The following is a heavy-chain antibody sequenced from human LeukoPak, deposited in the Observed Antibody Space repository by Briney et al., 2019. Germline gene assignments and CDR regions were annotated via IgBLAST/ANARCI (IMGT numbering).Heavy chain of an antibody. Sequence: GGSLRLSCAASGFIFSTYAMHWVRQAPGKGLEWVAVISYDGSNKYYADSVKGRFTISRDNSKNTLYLQMNSLRAEDTAVYYCARANEGLPNDYGDYSDNWGQGTLVTVSS. D-gene: IGHD4-17*01. J-gene: IGHJ4*02. CDR1: GFIFSTYA. V-gene: IGHV3-30*03. CDR2: ISYDGSNK. CDR3: ARANEGLPNDYGDYSDN.